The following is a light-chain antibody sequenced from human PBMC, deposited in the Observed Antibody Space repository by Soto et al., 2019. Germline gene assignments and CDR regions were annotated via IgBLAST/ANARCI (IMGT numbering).Light chain of an antibody. CDR3: QQSYSTPGT. V-gene: IGKV1-39*01. J-gene: IGKJ5*01. CDR2: AAS. CDR1: QSVSTY. Sequence: IRTTQSPSALSASVGDRVTITCRTSQSVSTYLNWYQKKLGKAPNLLIYAASTLRSGVPSRFSGSGSGTDFTLTISSLQVEDSATYYCQQSYSTPGTFGQGTRLEI.